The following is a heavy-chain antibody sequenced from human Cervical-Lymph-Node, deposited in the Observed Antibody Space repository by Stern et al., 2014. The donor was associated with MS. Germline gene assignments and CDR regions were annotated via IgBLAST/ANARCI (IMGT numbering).Heavy chain of an antibody. CDR3: AREGGNTAEYFQH. CDR1: GFTFSSSG. CDR2: IWDDGSNT. V-gene: IGHV3-33*01. Sequence: VPLVESGGGVVQPGRSLRLSCAASGFTFSSSGMHWVRQAPGQGLAWLAIIWDDGSNTYYADSVKGRFTISRDNSKNTLYLQMNSLRAEDTAVYYCAREGGNTAEYFQHWGQGTLVTVSS. J-gene: IGHJ1*01. D-gene: IGHD4-23*01.